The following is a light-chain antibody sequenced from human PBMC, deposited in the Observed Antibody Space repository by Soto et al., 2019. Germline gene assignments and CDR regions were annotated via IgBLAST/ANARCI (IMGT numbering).Light chain of an antibody. J-gene: IGLJ1*01. Sequence: QSALTQPPSASGSPGQTVTISCTGTSSDVGGYNYVSWYQHHPGTAPKLMIYEVNKRPSGVPDRFSGSKSGNTASLTVSGLMAEDEADYYCASYAGSNKVFVSGTKLTVL. CDR1: SSDVGGYNY. CDR3: ASYAGSNKV. CDR2: EVN. V-gene: IGLV2-8*01.